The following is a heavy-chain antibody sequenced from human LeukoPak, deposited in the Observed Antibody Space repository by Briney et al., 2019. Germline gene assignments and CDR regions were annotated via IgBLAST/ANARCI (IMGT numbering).Heavy chain of an antibody. D-gene: IGHD6-19*01. CDR1: GFTFSSYA. CDR2: TTGSGGST. V-gene: IGHV3-23*01. J-gene: IGHJ4*02. Sequence: PGGSLRLSCAASGFTFSSYAMSWVRQAPGKGLEWVSGTTGSGGSTYYADSVKGRFTISRDNSKNTLYLQMNSLRAEDTAVYYCAKDQYSSGWYFTYQFDYWGQGTLVTVSS. CDR3: AKDQYSSGWYFTYQFDY.